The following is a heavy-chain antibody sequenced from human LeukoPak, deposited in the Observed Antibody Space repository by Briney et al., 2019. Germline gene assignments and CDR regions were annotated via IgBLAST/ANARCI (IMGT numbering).Heavy chain of an antibody. V-gene: IGHV3-23*01. D-gene: IGHD3-16*02. CDR3: ARALLLPIVTTLNEHAFDL. CDR2: FSGSGGNT. J-gene: IGHJ3*01. CDR1: GFTFSSYA. Sequence: PGGSLRLSCAASGFTFSSYAMSWVRQAPGKGLEWVSTFSGSGGNTYYADSVKGRFTISRDNTKNSLRLQVNSLRVEDTAVYYCARALLLPIVTTLNEHAFDLWGQGTMVTVSS.